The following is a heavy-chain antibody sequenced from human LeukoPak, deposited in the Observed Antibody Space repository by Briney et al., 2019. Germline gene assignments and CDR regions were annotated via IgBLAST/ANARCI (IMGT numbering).Heavy chain of an antibody. CDR3: TRHAVGASGY. V-gene: IGHV3-73*01. D-gene: IGHD1-26*01. CDR2: IRSKANSYAT. Sequence: GGSLRLSCAASGFTFSGSAMHWVRQASGKGLEWVGRIRSKANSYATAYAASVKGRFTISRGDSKNTAYLQMNSLKTEDTAVYYCTRHAVGASGYWGQGTLVTVSS. J-gene: IGHJ4*02. CDR1: GFTFSGSA.